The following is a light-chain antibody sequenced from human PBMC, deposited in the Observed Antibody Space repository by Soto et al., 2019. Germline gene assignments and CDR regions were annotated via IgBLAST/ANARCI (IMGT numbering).Light chain of an antibody. CDR3: QHYGDSLWT. V-gene: IGKV3-20*01. Sequence: EIVLTQSPGTLSLSPGESATLSCGASQSVRSDSLAWYQQRPGQAPRLLIYGGNRRVTGIPDRFSGSGSGTDFTLTISSLEPEDFGVYYCQHYGDSLWTFGQGTKVEIK. J-gene: IGKJ1*01. CDR2: GGN. CDR1: QSVRSDS.